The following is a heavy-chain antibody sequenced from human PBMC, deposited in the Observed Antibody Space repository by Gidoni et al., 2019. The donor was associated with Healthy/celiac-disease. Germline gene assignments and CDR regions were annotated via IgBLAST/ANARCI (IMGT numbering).Heavy chain of an antibody. CDR2: IYYSGST. Sequence: QLQLQESGPGLVKPSETLSLTCTVSAGSISSSSYYWGWIRQPPGKGLEWIGSIYYSGSTYYNPSIKSRVTISVDTSKNQFSLKLSSVTAADTAVYYCARRGSGWLQFYFDPWGQGTLVTVSS. D-gene: IGHD5-12*01. V-gene: IGHV4-39*01. CDR1: AGSISSSSYY. CDR3: ARRGSGWLQFYFDP. J-gene: IGHJ5*02.